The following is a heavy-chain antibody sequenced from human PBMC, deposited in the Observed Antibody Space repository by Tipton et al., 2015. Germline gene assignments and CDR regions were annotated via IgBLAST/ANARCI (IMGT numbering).Heavy chain of an antibody. CDR3: ANSDWNPDYFDY. D-gene: IGHD1-1*01. V-gene: IGHV3-23*01. Sequence: ALRLSCAVSGFTFSSSAMIWVRQAPGKGLEWVSAISVSGGSTYYADSVKGRFTISRDNSKNTLYLQMNSLRAEDTAVYYCANSDWNPDYFDYWGQGTLVTVSS. CDR1: GFTFSSSA. CDR2: ISVSGGST. J-gene: IGHJ4*02.